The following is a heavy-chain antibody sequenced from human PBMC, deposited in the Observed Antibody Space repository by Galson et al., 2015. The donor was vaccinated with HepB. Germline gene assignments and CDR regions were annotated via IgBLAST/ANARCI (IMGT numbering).Heavy chain of an antibody. V-gene: IGHV1-69*13. CDR3: ASCIYSSSSGSYYYYYMDV. CDR2: IIPIFGTA. Sequence: SVKVSCKASGGTFSSYAISWVRQAPGQGLGWMGGIIPIFGTANYAQKFQGRVTITADESTSTAYMELSSLRSEDTAVYYCASCIYSSSSGSYYYYYMDVWGKGTTVTVSS. J-gene: IGHJ6*03. CDR1: GGTFSSYA. D-gene: IGHD6-6*01.